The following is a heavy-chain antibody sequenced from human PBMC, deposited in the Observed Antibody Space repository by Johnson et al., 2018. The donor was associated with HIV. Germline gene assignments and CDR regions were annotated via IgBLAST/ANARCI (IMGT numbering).Heavy chain of an antibody. Sequence: QVQLVESGGGLVQPGGSLRLSCAVSGFTFSSYAIHWVRQAPGKGLEWVAFIRFDGSNKYYADSVKGRLIMSRDNSKNTLYVEMDSLRAEDTAVYYCVKARGGYWGDDFDIWGQGTMVTVSS. CDR1: GFTFSSYA. V-gene: IGHV3-30*02. CDR2: IRFDGSNK. D-gene: IGHD2-8*02. J-gene: IGHJ3*02. CDR3: VKARGGYWGDDFDI.